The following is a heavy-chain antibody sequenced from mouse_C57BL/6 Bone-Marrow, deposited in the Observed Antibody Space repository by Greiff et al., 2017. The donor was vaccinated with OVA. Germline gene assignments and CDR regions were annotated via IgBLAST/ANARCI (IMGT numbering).Heavy chain of an antibody. CDR1: GFTFSSYA. J-gene: IGHJ3*01. Sequence: EVQGVESGGGLVKPGGSLKLSCAASGFTFSSYAMSWVRQTPEKRLEWVATISDGGSYTYYPDNVKGRFTISRDNAKNNLYLQMSHLKSEDTAMYYCARDGNYGWFAYWGQGTLVTVSA. CDR2: ISDGGSYT. D-gene: IGHD2-1*01. CDR3: ARDGNYGWFAY. V-gene: IGHV5-4*01.